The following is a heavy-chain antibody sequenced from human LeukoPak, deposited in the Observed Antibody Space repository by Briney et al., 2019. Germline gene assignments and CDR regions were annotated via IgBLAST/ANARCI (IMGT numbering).Heavy chain of an antibody. CDR2: IYYSGCT. V-gene: IGHV4-59*08. CDR3: ARNLERPLTLERVIAPNYMDV. J-gene: IGHJ6*03. CDR1: GGSLSSYY. D-gene: IGHD3-16*02. Sequence: SETLSLTCTVSGGSLSSYYWSWIRQPPAHGLEGVGYIYYSGCTNYNPSHKSRVTISVDTYKHQFSLKLSSVPAADTAVYYCARNLERPLTLERVIAPNYMDVWGKGTTVTVSS.